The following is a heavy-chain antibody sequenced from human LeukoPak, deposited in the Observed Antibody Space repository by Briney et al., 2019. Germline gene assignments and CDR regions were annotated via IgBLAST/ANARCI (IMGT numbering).Heavy chain of an antibody. CDR3: ARGVYIAAAQYGY. J-gene: IGHJ4*02. CDR2: IYYSGTT. D-gene: IGHD6-13*01. CDR1: GGSISSDC. V-gene: IGHV4-59*01. Sequence: SETLSLTCTVSGGSISSDCWSWIRQPPGKGLEWIGYIYYSGTTNYNPSLKSRVTISVDTSKNQFSLKLSSVTAADTAVYYCARGVYIAAAQYGYWGQGTLVTVSS.